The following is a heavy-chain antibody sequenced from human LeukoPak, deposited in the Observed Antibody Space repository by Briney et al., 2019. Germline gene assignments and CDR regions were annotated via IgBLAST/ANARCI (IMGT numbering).Heavy chain of an antibody. J-gene: IGHJ6*02. CDR1: GFTFSSYA. D-gene: IGHD1-1*01. CDR2: ISYDGSNK. CDR3: ARPQPGRRYYYYGMDV. V-gene: IGHV3-30*04. Sequence: GGSLRLSCAASGFTFSSYAMHWVRQAPGKGLGWVAVISYDGSNKYYADSVKGRFTISRDNSKNTLYLQMNSLRAEDTAVYYCARPQPGRRYYYYGMDVWGQGTTVTVSS.